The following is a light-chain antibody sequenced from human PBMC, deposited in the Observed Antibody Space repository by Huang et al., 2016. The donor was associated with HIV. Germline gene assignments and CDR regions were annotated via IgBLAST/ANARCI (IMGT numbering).Light chain of an antibody. V-gene: IGKV3-20*01. CDR3: QHYGRSPPFT. J-gene: IGKJ3*01. Sequence: EIVLTQSPGTLSLSPGDTATLSCRVSQSVISSYLAWYQQRPGQSPRLLMYGASSRATGIPDRFSGSGSGTEYTLTINSLEPEDSAIYFCQHYGRSPPFTFGPGTRLHIK. CDR2: GAS. CDR1: QSVISSY.